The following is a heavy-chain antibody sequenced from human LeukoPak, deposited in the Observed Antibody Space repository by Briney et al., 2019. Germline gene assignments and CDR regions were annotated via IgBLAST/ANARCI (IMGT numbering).Heavy chain of an antibody. CDR1: GFTFDDYA. D-gene: IGHD6-19*01. CDR3: AKDKGYSSGWYCDY. Sequence: PGGSLRLSCAASGFTFDDYAMHWVRQAPWKGLEWVSLISWDGGSTYYADSVKGRFTISRDNSKNSLYLQMNSLRAEDTALYYCAKDKGYSSGWYCDYWGQGTLVTVSS. V-gene: IGHV3-43D*03. J-gene: IGHJ4*02. CDR2: ISWDGGST.